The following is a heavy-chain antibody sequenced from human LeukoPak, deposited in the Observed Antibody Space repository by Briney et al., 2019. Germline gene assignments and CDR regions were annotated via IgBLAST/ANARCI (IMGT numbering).Heavy chain of an antibody. CDR3: ARFGTAGIDY. CDR2: ISSSGSTI. V-gene: IGHV3-48*03. J-gene: IGHJ4*02. Sequence: GGSLRLSCAASGFTFSSYEMNWVRQAPGKGREWVSYISSSGSTIYYADSVKGRFTISRDNAKNPLYLQMNSLRAEDTAVYYCARFGTAGIDYWGQGTLVTVSS. D-gene: IGHD1-1*01. CDR1: GFTFSSYE.